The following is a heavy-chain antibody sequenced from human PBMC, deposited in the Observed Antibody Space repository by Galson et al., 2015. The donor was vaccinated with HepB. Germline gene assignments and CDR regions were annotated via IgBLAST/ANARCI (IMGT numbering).Heavy chain of an antibody. Sequence: SLRLSCAASGFTFSSYSMNWVRQAPGKGLEWVSYISSSSSTIYYADSVKGRFTICRDNAKNSLYLQMNSLRAEDTAVYYCARAVGVNWSYYYYYMDVWDKGTTVTVSS. D-gene: IGHD3-16*01. CDR1: GFTFSSYS. V-gene: IGHV3-48*01. J-gene: IGHJ6*03. CDR2: ISSSSSTI. CDR3: ARAVGVNWSYYYYYMDV.